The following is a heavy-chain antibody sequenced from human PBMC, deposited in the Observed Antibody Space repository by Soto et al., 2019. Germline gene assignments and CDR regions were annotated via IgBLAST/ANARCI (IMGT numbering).Heavy chain of an antibody. V-gene: IGHV5-10-1*01. CDR1: GYSFTSYW. D-gene: IGHD1-26*01. Sequence: GESLKISCKGSGYSFTSYWISWARQMPGKGLEWMGRIDPSDSYTNYSPSFQGHATISADKSISTAYLQWSSLKASDTAMYYCALDGATSGSYPIDYWGQGTLVTVSS. J-gene: IGHJ4*02. CDR3: ALDGATSGSYPIDY. CDR2: IDPSDSYT.